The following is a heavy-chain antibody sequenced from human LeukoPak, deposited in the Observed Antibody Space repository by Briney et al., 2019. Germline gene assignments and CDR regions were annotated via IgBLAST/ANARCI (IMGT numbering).Heavy chain of an antibody. CDR2: ISSSSSYT. J-gene: IGHJ4*02. Sequence: KPGGSLRLSCAASGFTFSDYYMSWIRQAPGKGLEWVSYISSSSSYTNYADSVKGRFTISRDNAKNSLYLQMNSLRAEDTAVYYCARDLLVGGSGSYSDDYWGQGTLVTVSS. D-gene: IGHD3-10*01. CDR3: ARDLLVGGSGSYSDDY. CDR1: GFTFSDYY. V-gene: IGHV3-11*05.